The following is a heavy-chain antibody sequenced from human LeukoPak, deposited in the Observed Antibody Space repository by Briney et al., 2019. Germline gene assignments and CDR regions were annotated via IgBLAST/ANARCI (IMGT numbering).Heavy chain of an antibody. D-gene: IGHD4-23*01. V-gene: IGHV4-39*01. Sequence: SETLSLTCTVSGGSISSSSYYWGWIRQPPGKGLEWIGSIYYSGSTYYNPSLKSRVTISVDTSKNQFSLKLSSVTAADTAVYYCARGIERVTWGQGTMVTVSS. CDR3: ARGIERVT. CDR1: GGSISSSSYY. CDR2: IYYSGST. J-gene: IGHJ3*01.